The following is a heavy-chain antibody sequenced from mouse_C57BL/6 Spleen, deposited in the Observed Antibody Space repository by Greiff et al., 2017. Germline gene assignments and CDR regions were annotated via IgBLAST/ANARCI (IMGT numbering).Heavy chain of an antibody. CDR2: IYPRSGNT. CDR1: GYTFTSYG. CDR3: AVDLFSYDAFAY. V-gene: IGHV1-81*01. D-gene: IGHD1-1*01. J-gene: IGHJ4*01. Sequence: QVHVKQSGAELARPGASVKLSCKASGYTFTSYGISWVKQRTGQGLEWIGEIYPRSGNTYYNEKFKGKATLTADKSSSTAYMELRSLTSEDSAVYFCAVDLFSYDAFAYWGQGTSVTVSS.